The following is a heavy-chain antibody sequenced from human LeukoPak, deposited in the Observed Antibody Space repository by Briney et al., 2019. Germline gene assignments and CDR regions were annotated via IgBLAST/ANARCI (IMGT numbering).Heavy chain of an antibody. D-gene: IGHD3-10*01. V-gene: IGHV3-7*01. J-gene: IGHJ4*02. Sequence: PGGSLRLSCAASGFTFSTYSMNWVRQAPGKGLEWVANIKHDGSEKYYVDSMMGRFTISRDNAKNSLYLQMNSQRAEDTAVYYCARGGESYYSSGSHDYWGQGTLVTAS. CDR1: GFTFSTYS. CDR2: IKHDGSEK. CDR3: ARGGESYYSSGSHDY.